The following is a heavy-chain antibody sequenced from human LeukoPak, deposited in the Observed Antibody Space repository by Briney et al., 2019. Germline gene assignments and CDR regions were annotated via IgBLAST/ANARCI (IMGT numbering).Heavy chain of an antibody. V-gene: IGHV4-59*01. Sequence: SETLSLTCTGSGGSIRNYYWSWIRQPPGKELEGIGYIYYSGSTNYNPSLKSRVTISVGTSKSQFSLRLSSVTAADTAVYYCARAWGCSGGSCPSDYWGQGTLVTVSS. CDR3: ARAWGCSGGSCPSDY. D-gene: IGHD2-15*01. CDR1: GGSIRNYY. J-gene: IGHJ4*02. CDR2: IYYSGST.